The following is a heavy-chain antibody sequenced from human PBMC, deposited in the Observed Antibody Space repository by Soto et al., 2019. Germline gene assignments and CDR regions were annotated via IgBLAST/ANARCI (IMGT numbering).Heavy chain of an antibody. CDR3: AKDRLAGGFDY. CDR1: GFTFSNYA. V-gene: IGHV3-23*01. J-gene: IGHJ4*02. Sequence: GGSLRLSCAASGFTFSNYAMSWVRQAPGKGLEWVSLVSATAGTTYYTDSVKGRFTISRDNSRNTVYLQMSSLRVDDTAVYYCAKDRLAGGFDYWGQGTLVTVSS. D-gene: IGHD3-16*01. CDR2: VSATAGTT.